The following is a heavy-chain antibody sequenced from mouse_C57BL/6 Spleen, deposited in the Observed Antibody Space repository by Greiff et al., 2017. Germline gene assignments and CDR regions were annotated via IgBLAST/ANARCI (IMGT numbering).Heavy chain of an antibody. D-gene: IGHD2-5*01. V-gene: IGHV5-6*01. J-gene: IGHJ2*01. CDR3: AKDYSNYVFDY. Sequence: EVQVVESGGDLVKPGGSLKLSCAASGFTFSSYGMSWVRQTPDKRLEWVATISSGGSYTYYPDSVKGRFTISRDNAKNTLYLQMSSLKSEDTAMYYCAKDYSNYVFDYWGQGTTLTVSS. CDR1: GFTFSSYG. CDR2: ISSGGSYT.